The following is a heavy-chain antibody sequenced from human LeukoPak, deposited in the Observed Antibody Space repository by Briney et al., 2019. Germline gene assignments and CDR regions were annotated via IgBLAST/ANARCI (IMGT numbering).Heavy chain of an antibody. CDR2: ISAYNGNT. CDR1: GYTFTSYG. CDR3: ARDLGGYSSGWAHFDY. D-gene: IGHD6-19*01. Sequence: ASVKVSCKASGYTFTSYGISWVRQAPGQGLEWMGWISAYNGNTNYAQKLQGRVTMTTDTSTSTAYMELRSLRSDDTAVYYCARDLGGYSSGWAHFDYWGQGTLVTVSS. V-gene: IGHV1-18*01. J-gene: IGHJ4*02.